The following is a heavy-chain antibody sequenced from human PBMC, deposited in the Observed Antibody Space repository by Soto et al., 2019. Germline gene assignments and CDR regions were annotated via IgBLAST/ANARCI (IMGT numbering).Heavy chain of an antibody. CDR1: GFTFSSYG. D-gene: IGHD5-12*01. J-gene: IGHJ4*02. V-gene: IGHV3-33*01. CDR3: ARVYSGYDYSSLDY. Sequence: GGSLRLSCAASGFTFSSYGMHWVRQAPGKGLEWVAVIWYDGSNKYYADSVKGRFTISRDNSKNTLYLQMNSLRAEDTAVYYCARVYSGYDYSSLDYWGQGTLVTVSS. CDR2: IWYDGSNK.